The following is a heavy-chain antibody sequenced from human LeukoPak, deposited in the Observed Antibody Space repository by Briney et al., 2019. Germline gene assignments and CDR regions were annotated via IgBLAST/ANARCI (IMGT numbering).Heavy chain of an antibody. CDR1: GGSISSGGYY. CDR3: ARAQSYDSSGNFDY. Sequence: SQTLSLTCTVSGGSISSGGYYWSWIRQHPGTGLEWIGYIYYSGSAYYNPSLKSRVTISVDTSKNQFSLKLSSVTAADTAVYYCARAQSYDSSGNFDYWGQGTLVTVSS. CDR2: IYYSGSA. D-gene: IGHD3-22*01. V-gene: IGHV4-31*03. J-gene: IGHJ4*02.